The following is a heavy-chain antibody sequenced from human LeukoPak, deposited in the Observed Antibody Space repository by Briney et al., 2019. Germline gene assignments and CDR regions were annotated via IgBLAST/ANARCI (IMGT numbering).Heavy chain of an antibody. CDR1: GFIFSSYA. CDR3: ARAVADLDY. CDR2: ISSSGETM. J-gene: IGHJ4*02. Sequence: GGSLRLSCAASGFIFSSYAMSWVRQAPGKGLEWVSYISSSGETMYYADSVKGRFTISRDNAKNSLYLQMNSLRAEDTAVYYCARAVADLDYWGQGTLVTVSS. D-gene: IGHD6-19*01. V-gene: IGHV3-48*04.